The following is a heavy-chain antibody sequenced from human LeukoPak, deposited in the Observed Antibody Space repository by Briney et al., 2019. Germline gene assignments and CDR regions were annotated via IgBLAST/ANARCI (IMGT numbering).Heavy chain of an antibody. Sequence: PGGSLRLSCAASGFTFSSYSMNWVRQAPGKGLEWVSSISSSSSYIYYADSVKGRFTISRDNAKNSLYLQMNSLRAEDTAVYYCSSTCSSTSCRGAFDIWGQGTMVTVSS. CDR1: GFTFSSYS. CDR3: SSTCSSTSCRGAFDI. V-gene: IGHV3-21*01. J-gene: IGHJ3*02. D-gene: IGHD2-2*01. CDR2: ISSSSSYI.